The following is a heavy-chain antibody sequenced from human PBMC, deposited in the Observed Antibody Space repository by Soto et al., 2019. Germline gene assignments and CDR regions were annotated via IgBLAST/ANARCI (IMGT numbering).Heavy chain of an antibody. V-gene: IGHV1-18*04. CDR1: GYTFTSYG. CDR2: ISAYNGNT. J-gene: IGHJ6*02. Sequence: ASVKVSCKASGYTFTSYGISWVRQAPGQGLEWMGWISAYNGNTNYAQKLQGRVTMTTDTSTSTAYMELRSLRSDDTAVYYCARLQGRLYYDFWSGYFDEALQGYGMDVWGQGTTVTVSS. CDR3: ARLQGRLYYDFWSGYFDEALQGYGMDV. D-gene: IGHD3-3*01.